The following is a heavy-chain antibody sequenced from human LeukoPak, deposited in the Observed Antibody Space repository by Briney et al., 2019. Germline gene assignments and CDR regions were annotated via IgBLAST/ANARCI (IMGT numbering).Heavy chain of an antibody. CDR3: AREGDGFDI. V-gene: IGHV3-7*01. CDR1: GFTFSRYR. CDR2: IKQDVGDE. Sequence: PGGSLRLSCAGSGFTFSRYRISWVRQAPGKGLEWVVSIKQDVGDEYYGDSVKGRFIISRDNGKNSLFLQMNSLRAEDTAVYYCAREGDGFDIWGQGTMVTVYS. J-gene: IGHJ3*02.